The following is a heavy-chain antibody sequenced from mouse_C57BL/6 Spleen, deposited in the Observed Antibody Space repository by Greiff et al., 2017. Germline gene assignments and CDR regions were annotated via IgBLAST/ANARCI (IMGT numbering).Heavy chain of an antibody. V-gene: IGHV1-19*01. CDR1: GYTFTDYY. Sequence: EVQLQQSGPVLVKPGASVSMSCKASGYTFTDYYMNWVKQSHGKSLEWIGVINPYNGGTSYNQKFKGKATLTVDKSSSTAYMELNSLTSEDSAVYYCAREYYAMDYWGQGTSVTVSS. J-gene: IGHJ4*01. CDR3: AREYYAMDY. CDR2: INPYNGGT.